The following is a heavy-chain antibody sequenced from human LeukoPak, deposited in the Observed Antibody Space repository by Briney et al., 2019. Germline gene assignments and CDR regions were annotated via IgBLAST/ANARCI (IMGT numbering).Heavy chain of an antibody. D-gene: IGHD3-22*01. CDR1: GGSFSGYY. J-gene: IGHJ4*02. Sequence: SETLSLTCAVYGGSFSGYYWSWIRQPPGKGLEWIGEINHSGSTNYNPSLKSRVTISVDTSKNQFSLKLSSVTAADTAVYYCARGHYYDSSGAPDYWGQGTLVTVSS. V-gene: IGHV4-34*01. CDR2: INHSGST. CDR3: ARGHYYDSSGAPDY.